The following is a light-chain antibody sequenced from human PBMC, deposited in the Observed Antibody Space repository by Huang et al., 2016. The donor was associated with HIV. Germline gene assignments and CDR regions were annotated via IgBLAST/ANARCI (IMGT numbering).Light chain of an antibody. CDR2: QAS. J-gene: IGKJ2*01. CDR3: QQYDNYTT. CDR1: QSISDW. Sequence: IQMTQSPSTLSASVGDRVTITCRASQSISDWLAGYQQKPGKAPKLLIYQASNLESGVPLRFSGSGSGTEFTLTISSLQPDDFATYYCQQYDNYTTFAQGTKLEIQ. V-gene: IGKV1-5*03.